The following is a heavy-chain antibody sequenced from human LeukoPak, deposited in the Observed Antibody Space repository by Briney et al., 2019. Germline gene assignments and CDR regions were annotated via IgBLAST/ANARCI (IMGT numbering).Heavy chain of an antibody. V-gene: IGHV1-69*01. CDR2: LIPIFGTA. CDR1: GGTFSSYA. Sequence: GASVKVSCKASGGTFSSYAISWVRQAPGQGLEWMGGLIPIFGTANYAQKFQGRVTIAADESTSTAYMELSSLRSEDTAVYYCARDLDTAMGTSAFDIWGQGTMVTVSS. J-gene: IGHJ3*02. D-gene: IGHD5-18*01. CDR3: ARDLDTAMGTSAFDI.